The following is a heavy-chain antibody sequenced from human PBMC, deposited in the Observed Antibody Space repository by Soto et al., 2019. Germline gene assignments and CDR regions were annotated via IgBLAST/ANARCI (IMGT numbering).Heavy chain of an antibody. CDR1: GFTFSNAW. D-gene: IGHD3-22*01. Sequence: GGSLRLSCAASGFTFSNAWINWVRQAPGKGLEWVGRVKSKNDGGTTDFAAPVKGRFAISRDDSKNMVYLEMNSLQTEDTAIYNCTTDSYITSIIVRFDYWGHGTLVTVSS. CDR3: TTDSYITSIIVRFDY. CDR2: VKSKNDGGTT. J-gene: IGHJ4*01. V-gene: IGHV3-15*07.